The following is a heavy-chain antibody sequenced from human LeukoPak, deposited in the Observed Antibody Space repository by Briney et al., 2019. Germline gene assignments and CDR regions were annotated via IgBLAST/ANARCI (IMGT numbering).Heavy chain of an antibody. CDR1: GFTFSSYSMN. V-gene: IGHV4-59*04. D-gene: IGHD4-23*01. J-gene: IGHJ2*01. CDR3: ARLLAAGGNSAWYFDL. CDR2: VYYSGST. Sequence: PGGSLRLSCAASGFTFSSYSMNWVRQSPGKGLEWTGNVYYSGSTYYNPSLKSRITISIDTSKNQFSLKLSSVTAADTAVYFCARLLAAGGNSAWYFDLWGRGTLVTVSS.